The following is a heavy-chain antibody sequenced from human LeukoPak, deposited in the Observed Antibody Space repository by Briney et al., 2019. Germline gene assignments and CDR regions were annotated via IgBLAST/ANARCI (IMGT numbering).Heavy chain of an antibody. J-gene: IGHJ4*02. CDR3: AGGGYTYGLY. V-gene: IGHV3-7*01. CDR1: GFTFSSYW. D-gene: IGHD5-18*01. CDR2: IKQDGSEK. Sequence: GGSLRLSCAASGFTFSSYWMSWVRQAPGKGLEWVANIKQDGSEKYYVDSVKGRFTISRDNTKNTLHLQMNSLRAEDTAVYYCAGGGYTYGLYWGQGDLVTVSS.